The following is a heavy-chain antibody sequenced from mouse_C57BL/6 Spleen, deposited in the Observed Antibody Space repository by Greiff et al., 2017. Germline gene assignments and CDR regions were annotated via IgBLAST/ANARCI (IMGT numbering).Heavy chain of an antibody. Sequence: EVQGVESGGGFVKPGGSLKLSCAASGFTFSSYTMSWVRQTPEQRLEWVATISGGGGNTYYPDSVKGRFTISRDKAKNTLYLQMSSLRSEDTALYYCARRYYGSTHFDDWGQGTTLTVSS. D-gene: IGHD1-1*01. CDR2: ISGGGGNT. CDR1: GFTFSSYT. V-gene: IGHV5-9*01. CDR3: ARRYYGSTHFDD. J-gene: IGHJ2*01.